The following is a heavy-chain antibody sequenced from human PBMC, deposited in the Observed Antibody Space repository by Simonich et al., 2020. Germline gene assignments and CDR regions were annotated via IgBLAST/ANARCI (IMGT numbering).Heavy chain of an antibody. CDR3: ARANERDY. D-gene: IGHD1-1*01. V-gene: IGHV3-21*01. J-gene: IGHJ4*02. Sequence: EVQLVESGGGLVKPGGSLRLSCAASGFTFSSYSMNWVRQAPGKGLDGVASLISSRSYISYADSVKGRFTISRDNAKTSLYLQMNSLRAEDTAVYYCARANERDYWGQGTLVTVSS. CDR1: GFTFSSYS. CDR2: LISSRSYI.